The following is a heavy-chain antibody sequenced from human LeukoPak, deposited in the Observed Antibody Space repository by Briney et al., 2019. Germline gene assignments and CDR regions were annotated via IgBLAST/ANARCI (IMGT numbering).Heavy chain of an antibody. Sequence: SETLSLTCAVSGGSISSGGYSWSWIRQPPGKGLEWIGYIYYSGSTNYNPSLKSRVTISVDTSKNQFSLKLSSVTAADTAVYYCARDSGYDSSGYYWAYFDYWGQGTLVTVSS. D-gene: IGHD3-22*01. CDR3: ARDSGYDSSGYYWAYFDY. J-gene: IGHJ4*02. V-gene: IGHV4-61*08. CDR2: IYYSGST. CDR1: GGSISSGGYS.